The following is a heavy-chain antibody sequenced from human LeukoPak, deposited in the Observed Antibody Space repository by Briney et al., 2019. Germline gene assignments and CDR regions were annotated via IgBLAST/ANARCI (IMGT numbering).Heavy chain of an antibody. V-gene: IGHV4-39*01. J-gene: IGHJ4*02. CDR1: GGSISSSNYY. CDR3: ARVSGSSRNVY. Sequence: SETLSLTCTVSGGSISSSNYYWGWIRQPPGKGLEWIGSIYYSGSTYYNPSLKSRVTISADTSKNQFSLKLSSVTAADTAVYYCARVSGSSRNVYWGPGALVTVSS. CDR2: IYYSGST. D-gene: IGHD1-26*01.